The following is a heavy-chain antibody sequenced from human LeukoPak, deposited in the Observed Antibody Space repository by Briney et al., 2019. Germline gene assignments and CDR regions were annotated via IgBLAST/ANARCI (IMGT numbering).Heavy chain of an antibody. V-gene: IGHV3-48*01. CDR1: GFTFSSYA. D-gene: IGHD4-11*01. J-gene: IGHJ4*02. Sequence: PGGSLRLSCAASGFTFSSYAMSWVRQAPGKGLEWVSYISSSSSTIYYADSVKGRFTISRDNAKNSLYLQMNSLRAEDTAVYYCARRGYGLTTVTRAFDYWGQGTLVTVSS. CDR3: ARRGYGLTTVTRAFDY. CDR2: ISSSSSTI.